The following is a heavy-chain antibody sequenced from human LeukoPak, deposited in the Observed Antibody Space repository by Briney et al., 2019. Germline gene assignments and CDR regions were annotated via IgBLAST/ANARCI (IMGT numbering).Heavy chain of an antibody. J-gene: IGHJ4*02. CDR2: IYYDGNT. Sequence: SETLSLTCTVSGGSISSFYWTWIRQPPGKGLEWIGYIYYDGNTNYNPFLKSRVTISVDTSKNQFSLKLSSVTAEDTAVYHCARGGWSLDSWGQGTLVTVSS. D-gene: IGHD6-19*01. CDR1: GGSISSFY. CDR3: ARGGWSLDS. V-gene: IGHV4-59*01.